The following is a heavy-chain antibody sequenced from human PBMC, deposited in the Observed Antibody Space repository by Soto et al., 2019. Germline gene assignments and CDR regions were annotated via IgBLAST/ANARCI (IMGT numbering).Heavy chain of an antibody. CDR3: ASPRYYHTVDI. J-gene: IGHJ3*02. CDR1: GGSIRSGGYF. Sequence: QLQLQESGPGLVKPSQTLSLTCTVSGGSIRSGGYFWSWMRQHPGRGLEWIGYVYYSASTYYNQALKRRVPISVDTSKNQFPLKLPSVTAADTAVYYCASPRYYHTVDIWGQGTLVTVSS. D-gene: IGHD3-22*01. CDR2: VYYSAST. V-gene: IGHV4-31*03.